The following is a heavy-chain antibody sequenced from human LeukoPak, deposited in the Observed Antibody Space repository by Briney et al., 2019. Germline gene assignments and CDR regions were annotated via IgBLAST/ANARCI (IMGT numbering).Heavy chain of an antibody. CDR2: ISYDGSNK. Sequence: GGSLRLSCAASRFTFSSYGMHWVRQAPGKGLEWVAVISYDGSNKYYADSVKGRFTISRDNSKNTLYLQMNSLRAEDTAVYYCAKVGVAGTSRYFDYWGQGTLVTVSS. V-gene: IGHV3-30*18. J-gene: IGHJ4*02. D-gene: IGHD6-19*01. CDR3: AKVGVAGTSRYFDY. CDR1: RFTFSSYG.